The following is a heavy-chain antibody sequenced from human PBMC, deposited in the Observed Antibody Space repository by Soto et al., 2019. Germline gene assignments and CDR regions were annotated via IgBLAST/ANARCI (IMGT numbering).Heavy chain of an antibody. Sequence: QVYLVQSGAEVKKPGSSVKISCKASGGIFSSNTINWVRQAAGQGLEWMGGIIPLFGTANYAEKFQGRVTITADKSTKTEYMELTSLRSEDTAVYYCASKAACVGDCYGFDSWGQGTLVTVSS. CDR3: ASKAACVGDCYGFDS. J-gene: IGHJ4*02. D-gene: IGHD2-21*02. V-gene: IGHV1-69*06. CDR1: GGIFSSNT. CDR2: IIPLFGTA.